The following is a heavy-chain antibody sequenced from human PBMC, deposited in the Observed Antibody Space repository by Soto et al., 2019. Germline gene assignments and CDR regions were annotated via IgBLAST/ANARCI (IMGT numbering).Heavy chain of an antibody. J-gene: IGHJ4*02. CDR2: ISAYNGNP. CDR3: ARVFRLAVESSCFDY. Sequence: ASVQVSCKASGYKFTGYGIGWVRQAPGQGLEWMGWISAYNGNPSYAQKFQGRVTRTTDTSTSTAYMELRRLRADDTAVYFCARVFRLAVESSCFDYWGQGTLVTVSS. V-gene: IGHV1-18*01. CDR1: GYKFTGYG. D-gene: IGHD6-19*01.